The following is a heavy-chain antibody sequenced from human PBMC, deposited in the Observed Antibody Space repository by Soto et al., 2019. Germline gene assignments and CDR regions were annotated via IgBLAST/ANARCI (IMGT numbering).Heavy chain of an antibody. Sequence: EVQLVESGGGLVQPGGSLRLSCAASGFTFSDRYMDWVRQAPGKGLEWVGRTRNKASSYTTEYAASLKGRFTISRDNSKHSLYLKMNSLKTEDTAVYYCAREHRNGPYYYGLDVWGQGTTVTVS. CDR3: AREHRNGPYYYGLDV. V-gene: IGHV3-72*01. CDR2: TRNKASSYTT. J-gene: IGHJ6*02. CDR1: GFTFSDRY. D-gene: IGHD2-8*01.